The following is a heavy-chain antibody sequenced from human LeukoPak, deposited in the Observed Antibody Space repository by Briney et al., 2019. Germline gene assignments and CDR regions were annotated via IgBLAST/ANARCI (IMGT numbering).Heavy chain of an antibody. D-gene: IGHD6-6*01. CDR1: GRPFSGYI. CDR3: ARAFEYSSSSSVVASDCDC. CDR2: IDHSGST. V-gene: IGHV4-34*01. Sequence: KPSETLSHPYGVYGRPFSGYIWIGLRQPPGKGLEWIGEIDHSGSTNYNPSLKSRVTISVDTSKNQFSLKLSSVTAADTAVYYCARAFEYSSSSSVVASDCDCRGQGTLVTVSS. J-gene: IGHJ4*02.